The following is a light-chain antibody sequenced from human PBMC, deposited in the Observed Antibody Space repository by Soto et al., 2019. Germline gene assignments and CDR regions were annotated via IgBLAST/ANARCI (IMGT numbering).Light chain of an antibody. CDR1: QTISSW. CDR2: KAS. J-gene: IGKJ1*01. CDR3: QHYNSYSEA. Sequence: DMQMSQCPSTLCGXXVXXXXXXXRASQTISSWLAWYQQKPGKAPKLLIYKASTLKSGVPSRFSGSGSGTEFTLTISSLQPDDFATYYCQHYNSYSEAFGQGTKVDIK. V-gene: IGKV1-5*03.